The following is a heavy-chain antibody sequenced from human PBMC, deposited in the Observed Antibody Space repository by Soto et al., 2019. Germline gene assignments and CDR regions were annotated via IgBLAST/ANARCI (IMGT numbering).Heavy chain of an antibody. D-gene: IGHD3-3*01. CDR2: INHSGRT. CDR3: AGGRDTIFGVVSYFYYGMDA. V-gene: IGHV4-34*01. Sequence: QVQLQQWGAGLLKPSETLSLTCAVYGVSFNANYWSWIRQTPGKGLEWIGEINHSGRTNYNPSLKCRLTMSVDTSKNQFSLRLSSVTAADTAVYYCAGGRDTIFGVVSYFYYGMDAWGQGTKVSVS. CDR1: GVSFNANY. J-gene: IGHJ6*02.